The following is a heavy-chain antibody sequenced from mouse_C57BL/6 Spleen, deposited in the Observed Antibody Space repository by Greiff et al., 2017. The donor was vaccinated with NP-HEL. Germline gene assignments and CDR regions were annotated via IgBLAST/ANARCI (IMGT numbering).Heavy chain of an antibody. CDR2: ISSGGSYT. J-gene: IGHJ3*01. D-gene: IGHD2-5*01. V-gene: IGHV5-6*02. CDR1: GFTFSSYG. CDR3: ARSYYSNDWFAY. Sequence: EVKLVESGGDLVKPGGSLKLSCAASGFTFSSYGMSWVRQTPDKRLEWVATISSGGSYTYYPDSVKGRFTISRDKAKNTLYLQMSSLKSEDTAMYYCARSYYSNDWFAYWGQGTLVTVSA.